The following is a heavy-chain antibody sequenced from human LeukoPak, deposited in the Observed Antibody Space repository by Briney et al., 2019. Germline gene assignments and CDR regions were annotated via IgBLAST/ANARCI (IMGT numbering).Heavy chain of an antibody. D-gene: IGHD2-2*01. J-gene: IGHJ5*02. CDR2: ISYDGSNK. V-gene: IGHV3-30*04. Sequence: PGGSLRLSCAASGFTFSSYAMHWVRQAPGKGLEWVAVISYDGSNKYYADSVKGRFTISRDNSKNTLYLQMNSLRAEDTAVYYCAKAVVPAAIRTSGGNWFDPWGQGTLVTVSS. CDR1: GFTFSSYA. CDR3: AKAVVPAAIRTSGGNWFDP.